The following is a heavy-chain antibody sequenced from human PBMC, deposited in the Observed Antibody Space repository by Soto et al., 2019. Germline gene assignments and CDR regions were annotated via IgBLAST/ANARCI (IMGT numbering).Heavy chain of an antibody. D-gene: IGHD4-17*01. CDR2: IWYDGTQK. Sequence: GSLRLSCEASGFTFNTYSMHWVRQPPDKGLEWLAAIWYDGTQKYDADSVKGRFIISRDNSKKTLYLEMRSLRAEDTAVYYCARAGGTTVTGLWHFDSWGQGTLVTVSS. CDR3: ARAGGTTVTGLWHFDS. V-gene: IGHV3-33*01. J-gene: IGHJ4*02. CDR1: GFTFNTYS.